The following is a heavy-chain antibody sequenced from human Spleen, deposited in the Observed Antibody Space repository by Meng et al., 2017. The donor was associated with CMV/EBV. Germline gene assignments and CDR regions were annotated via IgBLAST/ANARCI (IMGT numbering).Heavy chain of an antibody. J-gene: IGHJ5*02. V-gene: IGHV3-53*01. Sequence: SSNYMSWVRQAPGKGLEWVSVIYSGGSTYYADSVKGRFTISRDNSKNTLYLQMNSLRAEDTAVYYCARVVTYYDFWSGYLQLNWFDPWGQGTLVTVSS. CDR1: SSNY. D-gene: IGHD3-3*01. CDR2: IYSGGST. CDR3: ARVVTYYDFWSGYLQLNWFDP.